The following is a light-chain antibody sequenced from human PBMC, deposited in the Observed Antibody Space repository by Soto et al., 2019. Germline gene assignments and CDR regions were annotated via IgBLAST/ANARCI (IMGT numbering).Light chain of an antibody. J-gene: IGKJ4*01. CDR2: GAS. Sequence: IVLTQPPSTLYLSPGDTAILSCRASQSVSSYLAWYQHKPGQAPRLLISGASTGATGIPARFSGSGSGTEFTLTISSLQSEDCAIYYCQQYHTWPITFGGGTKVDIK. CDR1: QSVSSY. V-gene: IGKV3-15*01. CDR3: QQYHTWPIT.